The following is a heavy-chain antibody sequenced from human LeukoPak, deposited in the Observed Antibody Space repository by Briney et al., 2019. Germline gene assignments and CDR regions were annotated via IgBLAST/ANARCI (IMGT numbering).Heavy chain of an antibody. D-gene: IGHD2-21*02. CDR1: GYTFTSYY. J-gene: IGHJ3*02. V-gene: IGHV1-46*01. Sequence: GASVKVPCKASGYTFTSYYIHWVRQAPGQGLEWMGIINPSGGSTNYAQKLQGRVTMTTDTSTSTAYMELRSLRSDDTAVYYCARDRRDLAYCGGDCYSGAFDIWGQGTMVTVSS. CDR2: INPSGGST. CDR3: ARDRRDLAYCGGDCYSGAFDI.